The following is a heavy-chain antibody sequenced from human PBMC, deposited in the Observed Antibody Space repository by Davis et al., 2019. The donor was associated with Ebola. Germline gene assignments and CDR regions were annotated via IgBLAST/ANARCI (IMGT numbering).Heavy chain of an antibody. D-gene: IGHD5-18*01. CDR2: ISYDGSNK. CDR3: AKDFGNSYGYFDF. CDR1: GFTFSSYG. Sequence: GGSLRLSCAASGFTFSSYGMHWVRQAPGKGLEWVAVISYDGSNKYYADSVKGRFTISRDNSKNTLYLQMNSLRAEDTAVYYCAKDFGNSYGYFDFWGQGSLVTVSS. J-gene: IGHJ4*02. V-gene: IGHV3-30*18.